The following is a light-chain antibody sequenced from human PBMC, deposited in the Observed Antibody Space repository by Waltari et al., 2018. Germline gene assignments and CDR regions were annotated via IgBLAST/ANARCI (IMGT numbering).Light chain of an antibody. CDR2: SNN. CDR1: SSNIGSKT. CDR3: SSWDDSVIGPV. J-gene: IGLJ2*01. Sequence: QSVLTQPPSASGTPGQRVTISCSGSSSNIGSKTVNWYQQLPGTAPKLLIFSNNQRPDGVPDRFSGSKSGTAASLAISGLLSEDEADYYCSSWDDSVIGPVFGGGTKLTVL. V-gene: IGLV1-44*01.